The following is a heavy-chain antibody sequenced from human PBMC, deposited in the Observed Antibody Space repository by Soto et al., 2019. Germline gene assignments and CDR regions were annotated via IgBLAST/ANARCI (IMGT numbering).Heavy chain of an antibody. Sequence: ASVKVSCKASGGTFSSYAISWVRQAPGQGLEWMGGIIPIFGTANYAQKFQGRVTITADESTSTAYMELSSLRSEDTAVYYCASPPXDGSSWSKSYYYYGMDVWGQGTTVTVSS. D-gene: IGHD6-13*01. CDR3: ASPPXDGSSWSKSYYYYGMDV. CDR1: GGTFSSYA. J-gene: IGHJ6*02. CDR2: IIPIFGTA. V-gene: IGHV1-69*13.